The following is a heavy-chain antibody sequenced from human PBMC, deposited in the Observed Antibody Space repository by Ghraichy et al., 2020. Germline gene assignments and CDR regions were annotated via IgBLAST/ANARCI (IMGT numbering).Heavy chain of an antibody. CDR2: IYTSGST. J-gene: IGHJ5*02. CDR1: GGSISSYY. V-gene: IGHV4-4*07. D-gene: IGHD3-10*01. Sequence: SETLSLTCTVSGGSISSYYWSWIRQLAGKGLEWIGRIYTSGSTNYNPSLKSRVTMSVDTSKNQFSLKLSSVTAADTAVYYCATTPYGSGSYSSPSWGQGTLVTVSS. CDR3: ATTPYGSGSYSSPS.